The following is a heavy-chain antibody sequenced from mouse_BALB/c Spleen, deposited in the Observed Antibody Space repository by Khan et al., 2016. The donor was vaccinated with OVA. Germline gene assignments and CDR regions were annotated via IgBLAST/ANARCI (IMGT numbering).Heavy chain of an antibody. V-gene: IGHV1-69*02. CDR1: GYTFTSFW. CDR3: TRGGYGNYIGNY. CDR2: IYTSDSYT. J-gene: IGHJ2*01. D-gene: IGHD2-1*01. Sequence: QVQLQQPGAELVRPGASVKLSCKASGYTFTSFWINWVKQRPGQGLEWIGNIYTSDSYTNYTQKFKDKATLTVDKSSSTAYMQLSSPTSEDSAVYYCTRGGYGNYIGNYWGQGTTLTVSS.